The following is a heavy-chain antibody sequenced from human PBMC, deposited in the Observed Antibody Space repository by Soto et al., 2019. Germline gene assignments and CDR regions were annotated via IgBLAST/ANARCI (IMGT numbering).Heavy chain of an antibody. CDR3: ARALLWAFDI. CDR2: ITSSSDIG. J-gene: IGHJ3*02. Sequence: LRLSGAASGFTLSSYSMNWVRQAPGKGLEWISYITSSSDIGQYADSVKGGVTISRDNAKSSLYLQMNSLRADDTAVYYCARALLWAFDIWGQGTMVTVSS. CDR1: GFTLSSYS. V-gene: IGHV3-48*01.